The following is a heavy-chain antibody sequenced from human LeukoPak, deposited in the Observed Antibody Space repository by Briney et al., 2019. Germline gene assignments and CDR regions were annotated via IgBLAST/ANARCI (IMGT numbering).Heavy chain of an antibody. CDR3: ASGIAARPGYFDY. Sequence: SGTLSLTCIVSGGSISSYYLSWLRQPPWKGLEWIGYIYYSGSTNYNPSLKSRVTISVDPSKNQFSLKLNSVTAADTAVYYCASGIAARPGYFDYWGQGTLVTVSS. CDR2: IYYSGST. V-gene: IGHV4-59*01. D-gene: IGHD6-6*01. J-gene: IGHJ4*02. CDR1: GGSISSYY.